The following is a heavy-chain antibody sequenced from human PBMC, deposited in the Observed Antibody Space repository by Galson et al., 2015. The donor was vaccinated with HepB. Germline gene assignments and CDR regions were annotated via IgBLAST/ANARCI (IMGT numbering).Heavy chain of an antibody. D-gene: IGHD3-10*01. CDR2: INPASGGT. V-gene: IGHV1-2*02. CDR1: GYRFTGYY. CDR3: AREKYYGSGYFDY. Sequence: VSCKASGYRFTGYYMHWVRQAPGQGLQWMGWINPASGGTNYAQQFQGRVTMTRDTSINTAYMELRRLRSDDTAVYYCAREKYYGSGYFDYWGQGTLVTVSS. J-gene: IGHJ4*02.